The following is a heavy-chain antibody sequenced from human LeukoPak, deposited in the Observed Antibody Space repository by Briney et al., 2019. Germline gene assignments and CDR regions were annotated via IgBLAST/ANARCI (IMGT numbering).Heavy chain of an antibody. D-gene: IGHD3-16*01. CDR2: ISGSGGST. J-gene: IGHJ3*02. V-gene: IGHV3-23*01. Sequence: GGSLRLSCAASGFTFSSYAMSGVRQAPGRGREWVSAISGSGGSTYYADSVKGRFTISRDNAKNSLYLQINSLRAEDTAVYYCARGGRDHAFDIWGQGTMVTVSS. CDR1: GFTFSSYA. CDR3: ARGGRDHAFDI.